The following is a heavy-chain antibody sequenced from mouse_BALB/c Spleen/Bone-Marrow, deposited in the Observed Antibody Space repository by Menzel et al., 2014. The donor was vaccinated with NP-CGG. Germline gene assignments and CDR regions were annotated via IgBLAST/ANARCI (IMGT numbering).Heavy chain of an antibody. J-gene: IGHJ2*01. D-gene: IGHD2-4*01. V-gene: IGHV1S130*01. CDR1: GYTFTNSW. Sequence: VHLVESGSVLVRPGASVKLSCKASGYTFTNSWMHWAKQRPGQGLEWIGEIHPNSGNSNYNEKFKGKATLTADKSSSTAYMQLSSLTSVDSAVYFCARWGITSYYFDYWGQGTTLTVSS. CDR2: IHPNSGNS. CDR3: ARWGITSYYFDY.